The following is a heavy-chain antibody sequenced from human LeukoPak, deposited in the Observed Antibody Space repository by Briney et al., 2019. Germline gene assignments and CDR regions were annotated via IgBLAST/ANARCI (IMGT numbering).Heavy chain of an antibody. CDR1: SGSISSSSYY. CDR2: IYYSGST. D-gene: IGHD3-22*01. Sequence: SETLSLTCTVSSGSISSSSYYWGWIRQPPGKGLEWIGSIYYSGSTYYNPSLKSRVTISVDTSKNQFSLKLSSVTAADTAVYYCARHTNYYDSSGYLRPSYYFDYWGQGTLVTVSS. V-gene: IGHV4-39*01. CDR3: ARHTNYYDSSGYLRPSYYFDY. J-gene: IGHJ4*02.